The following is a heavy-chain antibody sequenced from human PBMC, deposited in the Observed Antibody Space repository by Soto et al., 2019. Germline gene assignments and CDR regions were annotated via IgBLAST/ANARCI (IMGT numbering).Heavy chain of an antibody. Sequence: SGGSLRLSCVASGFTFSNYNMNWVRQAPGKGLEWVSHISGSSIYIHYADSVRGRFTISRDDSKNTLYLQMNSLKTEDTAVYYCTTGIAAAGPNFDYWGQGTLVTVSS. CDR2: ISGSSIYI. CDR3: TTGIAAAGPNFDY. D-gene: IGHD6-13*01. V-gene: IGHV3-21*03. J-gene: IGHJ4*02. CDR1: GFTFSNYN.